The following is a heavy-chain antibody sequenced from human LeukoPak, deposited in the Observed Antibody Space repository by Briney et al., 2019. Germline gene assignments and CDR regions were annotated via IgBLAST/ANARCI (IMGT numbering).Heavy chain of an antibody. V-gene: IGHV3-74*01. J-gene: IGHJ5*02. CDR2: INSDGRST. CDR1: GFTFSNYW. Sequence: GGSLRLSCAASGFTFSNYWMHWVRQAPGKGLVWVSRINSDGRSTKYADSVKGRFTISRDNAKNTLYLQMNSLTAADTAVYYCARHAGPIAAAGAANWFDPWGQGTLVTVSS. CDR3: ARHAGPIAAAGAANWFDP. D-gene: IGHD6-13*01.